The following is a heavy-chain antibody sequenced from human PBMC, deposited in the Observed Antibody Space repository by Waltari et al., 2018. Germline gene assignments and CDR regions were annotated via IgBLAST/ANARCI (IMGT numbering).Heavy chain of an antibody. J-gene: IGHJ4*02. V-gene: IGHV3-23*01. D-gene: IGHD6-13*01. Sequence: EVQLLESGGGLVQPGGSLRLSCAASGFTFSSYALSWVRQAPGKGLEWVAAISDGGDIIYYADSVKGRFTISRDHSKNTLYLQMNSLRAEDTALFYCARGGRTWYGFDYWGQGTLVTVSS. CDR1: GFTFSSYA. CDR2: ISDGGDII. CDR3: ARGGRTWYGFDY.